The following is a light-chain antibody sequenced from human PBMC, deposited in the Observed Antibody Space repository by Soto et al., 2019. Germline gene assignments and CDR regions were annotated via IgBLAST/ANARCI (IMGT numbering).Light chain of an antibody. J-gene: IGKJ1*01. V-gene: IGKV1-5*01. CDR3: QHYNTYSPT. CDR2: DAS. CDR1: QSISSW. Sequence: DIQMTQSPSTPSASVGDRVTITCRASQSISSWVAWYQQKPGKAPNLLIYDASSLESGVPSRFSGSQSGTEFTLTISSLQPDDLATYYCQHYNTYSPTFGQGTKVDIK.